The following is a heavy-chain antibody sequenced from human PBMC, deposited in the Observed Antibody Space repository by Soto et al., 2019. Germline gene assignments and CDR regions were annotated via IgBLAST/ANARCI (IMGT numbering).Heavy chain of an antibody. CDR3: AREGGSIGGWFGRKFDS. CDR1: GFSFSTHA. D-gene: IGHD6-19*01. V-gene: IGHV3-23*01. CDR2: ISSGGPTT. J-gene: IGHJ4*02. Sequence: GGSLRLSCTASGFSFSTHAMSWVRQPPGKGLEWVSSISSGGPTTYYAGSVEGRFTISRDKSKNTLYLQMNSLSADDTAVYYCAREGGSIGGWFGRKFDSWGQGTQVTVSS.